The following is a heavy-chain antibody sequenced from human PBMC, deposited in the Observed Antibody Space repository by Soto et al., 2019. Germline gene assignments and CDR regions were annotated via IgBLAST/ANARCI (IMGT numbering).Heavy chain of an antibody. Sequence: GASLKISCKGSGYSFTSYWIGWVRQMPGKGLEWMEIIYPGDSDTRYSPSFQGQVTISADKSISTAYLQWSSLKASDTAMYYCARPSGYCSGGSCYYGYWGQGTLVTVSS. CDR2: IYPGDSDT. J-gene: IGHJ4*02. V-gene: IGHV5-51*01. CDR1: GYSFTSYW. D-gene: IGHD2-15*01. CDR3: ARPSGYCSGGSCYYGY.